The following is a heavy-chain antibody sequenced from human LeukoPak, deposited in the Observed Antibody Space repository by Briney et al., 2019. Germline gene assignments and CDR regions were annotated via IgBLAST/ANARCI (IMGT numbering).Heavy chain of an antibody. CDR2: INHSGST. D-gene: IGHD5-24*01. Sequence: PSETLSLTCAVYGGSFSGYYWSWIRQPPGKGLEWIGEINHSGSTNYNPSLKSRVTISVDTSKNQFSLKLSSVTAADTAVYYCARVEMATMDHWGQGTLVTVSS. CDR1: GGSFSGYY. CDR3: ARVEMATMDH. J-gene: IGHJ4*02. V-gene: IGHV4-34*01.